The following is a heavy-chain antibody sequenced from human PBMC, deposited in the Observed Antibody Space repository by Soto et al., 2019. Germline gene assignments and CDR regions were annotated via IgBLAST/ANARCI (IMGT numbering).Heavy chain of an antibody. J-gene: IGHJ4*02. Sequence: SQTLSLTCTVSGGSISSYYWSWIRQPPGKGLEWIGYIYYSGSTNYNPSLKSRVTISVDTSKNQFSLKLSSVTAADTAVYYCARTATDAFDYLGQGNLVTGS. V-gene: IGHV4-59*01. CDR3: ARTATDAFDY. CDR1: GGSISSYY. D-gene: IGHD4-17*01. CDR2: IYYSGST.